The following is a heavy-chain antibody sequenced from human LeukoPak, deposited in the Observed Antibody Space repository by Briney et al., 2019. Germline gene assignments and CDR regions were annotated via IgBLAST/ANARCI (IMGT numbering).Heavy chain of an antibody. D-gene: IGHD3-22*01. V-gene: IGHV1-69*13. J-gene: IGHJ4*02. CDR3: ARSGDYYDSSGYSLFDY. Sequence: GASVKVSCKASGGTFSSYAISWVRQAPGQGLEWMGGIIPIFGTANYAQKFQGRVTITADESTSTAYMELSSLRSEDTAVYYCARSGDYYDSSGYSLFDYWGQGTLVTVSS. CDR1: GGTFSSYA. CDR2: IIPIFGTA.